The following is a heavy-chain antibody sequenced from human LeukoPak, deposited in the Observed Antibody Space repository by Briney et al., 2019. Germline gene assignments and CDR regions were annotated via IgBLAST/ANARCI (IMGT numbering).Heavy chain of an antibody. CDR1: GFTFSSYS. J-gene: IGHJ4*02. V-gene: IGHV3-74*03. Sequence: SGGSLRLSCAASGFTFSSYSMNWVRQAPGKGLVWVSRINEPGTWPTYEDSVRGRFTISRDNAKNTVSLHMKNLRAEDTAVYYRVRSFSGSREYWGQGTLVTVSS. D-gene: IGHD5-24*01. CDR3: VRSFSGSREY. CDR2: INEPGTWP.